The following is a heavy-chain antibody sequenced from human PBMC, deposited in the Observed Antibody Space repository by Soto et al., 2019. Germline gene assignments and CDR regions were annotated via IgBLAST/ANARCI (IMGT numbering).Heavy chain of an antibody. CDR2: IYYSGST. CDR3: ARPTIFGHYYYYYGMDV. CDR1: GGSISSYY. Sequence: SETLSLTCTVSGGSISSYYWSWIRQPPGKGLEWIGDIYYSGSTNYNPSLKSRVTISVDTSKNQFSLKLSSVTAADTAVYYCARPTIFGHYYYYYGMDVWGQGTTVTVSS. V-gene: IGHV4-59*01. D-gene: IGHD3-3*01. J-gene: IGHJ6*02.